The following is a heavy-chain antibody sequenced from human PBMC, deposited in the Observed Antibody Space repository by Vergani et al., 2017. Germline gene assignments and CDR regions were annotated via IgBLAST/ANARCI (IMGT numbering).Heavy chain of an antibody. J-gene: IGHJ6*03. CDR3: ARGRIAAAGHYYYYMDV. CDR1: GGSISSYY. V-gene: IGHV4-59*01. CDR2: IYYSGST. Sequence: QVQLQESGPGLVKPSETLSLTCTVSGGSISSYYWSWIRQPPGKGLEWIGYIYYSGSTNYNPSLKSRVTISVDTFKNQFSLKLSSVTAADTAVYYCARGRIAAAGHYYYYMDVWGKGTTVTVSS. D-gene: IGHD6-13*01.